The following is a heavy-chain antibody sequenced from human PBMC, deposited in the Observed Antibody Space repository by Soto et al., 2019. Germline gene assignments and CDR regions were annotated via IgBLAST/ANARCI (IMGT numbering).Heavy chain of an antibody. V-gene: IGHV1-69*06. CDR2: IIPIFGTA. Sequence: QVQLVQSGAEVKKPGSSVKVSCKASGGTFSSYAITWVRQAPGQGLEWMGGIIPIFGTANYAQKFQGRVTITADKSATKDNMERISLRSEDTAVYYCASRHDDVYNRFVYYSIVVWGQGTTVTVSS. D-gene: IGHD1-1*01. CDR1: GGTFSSYA. J-gene: IGHJ6*02. CDR3: ASRHDDVYNRFVYYSIVV.